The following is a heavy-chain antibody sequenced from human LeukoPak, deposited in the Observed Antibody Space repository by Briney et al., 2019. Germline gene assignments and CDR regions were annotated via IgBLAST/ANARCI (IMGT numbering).Heavy chain of an antibody. CDR3: ARDFLLQSEGLFDY. Sequence: TSETLSLTCTVSGGSISSYYWSWIRQPAGKGLEWIGRFYISGSTNYNPSLKSRVTMSVDTSKNQFSLRLNSVTAADTAVYYCARDFLLQSEGLFDYWGQGTLVTASS. D-gene: IGHD4-11*01. V-gene: IGHV4-4*07. CDR2: FYISGST. CDR1: GGSISSYY. J-gene: IGHJ4*02.